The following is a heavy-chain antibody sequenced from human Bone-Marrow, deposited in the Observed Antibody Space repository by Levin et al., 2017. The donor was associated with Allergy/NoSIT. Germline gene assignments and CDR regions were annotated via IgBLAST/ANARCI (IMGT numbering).Heavy chain of an antibody. CDR2: INTNTGNP. CDR3: ARAGGGYCSSGSCYYYY. Sequence: GASVKVSCKASGYTFTSHPLIWVRQAPGQGLEWLGWINTNTGNPTYGHDITGRFVFSLDTSVSTAYLQINSLKAEDTAVYYCARAGGGYCSSGSCYYYYWGQGTLVTVSS. V-gene: IGHV7-4-1*02. J-gene: IGHJ4*02. CDR1: GYTFTSHP. D-gene: IGHD2-15*01.